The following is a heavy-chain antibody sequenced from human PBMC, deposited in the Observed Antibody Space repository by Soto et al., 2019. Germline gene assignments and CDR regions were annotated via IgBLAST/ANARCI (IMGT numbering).Heavy chain of an antibody. V-gene: IGHV3-23*01. CDR3: AKVFHYGGNSYAFDI. CDR2: ISGSGGST. D-gene: IGHD4-17*01. CDR1: GFTFSSYA. J-gene: IGHJ3*02. Sequence: XGSLRLSCAAAGFTFSSYAMSWVRQAPGKGLEWVSAISGSGGSTYYADSVKGRFTISRDNSKNTLYLQMNSLRAEDTAVYYCAKVFHYGGNSYAFDIWGQGTMVTVSS.